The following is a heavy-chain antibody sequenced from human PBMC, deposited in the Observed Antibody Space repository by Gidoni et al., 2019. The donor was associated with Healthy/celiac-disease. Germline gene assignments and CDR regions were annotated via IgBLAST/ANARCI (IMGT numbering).Heavy chain of an antibody. D-gene: IGHD1-26*01. V-gene: IGHV4-39*01. Sequence: QLQLQESGPGLVKPSETLSLTCTVSGGSISSSRYYWGWIRQPPGKGLEWIGSIYYSGSTYYNPSLKSRVTISVDTSKNQFSLKLSSVTAADTAVYYCARHKDSGSSQGRDYYYYGMDVWGQGTTVTVSS. J-gene: IGHJ6*02. CDR2: IYYSGST. CDR1: GGSISSSRYY. CDR3: ARHKDSGSSQGRDYYYYGMDV.